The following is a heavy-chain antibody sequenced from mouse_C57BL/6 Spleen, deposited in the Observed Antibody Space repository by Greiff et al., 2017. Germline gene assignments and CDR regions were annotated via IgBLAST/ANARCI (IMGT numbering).Heavy chain of an antibody. CDR1: GYTFTNYW. CDR2: IYPGGGYT. CDR3: ARKGITTVVAGFYY. V-gene: IGHV1-63*01. Sequence: VQLVESGAELVRPGTSVKMSCKASGYTFTNYWIGWAKQRPGHGLEWIGDIYPGGGYTNYTEKFKGKATLTADKSASTAYMQFSSLTSEDSAIYYCARKGITTVVAGFYYWGQGTTLTVSS. D-gene: IGHD1-1*01. J-gene: IGHJ2*01.